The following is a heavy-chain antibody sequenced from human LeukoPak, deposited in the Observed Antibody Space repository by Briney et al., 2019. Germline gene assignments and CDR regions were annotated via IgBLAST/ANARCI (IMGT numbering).Heavy chain of an antibody. CDR2: INHSGST. CDR3: AGIGYYYDSSGYRDY. D-gene: IGHD3-22*01. J-gene: IGHJ4*02. CDR1: GGSFSGYY. V-gene: IGHV4-34*01. Sequence: PSETLSLTCAVYGGSFSGYYWSWIRQPPGKGLEWIGEINHSGSTSYNPSLKSRVTISVDTSKNQFSLKLSSVTAADRAVYYCAGIGYYYDSSGYRDYWGQGTLVTVSS.